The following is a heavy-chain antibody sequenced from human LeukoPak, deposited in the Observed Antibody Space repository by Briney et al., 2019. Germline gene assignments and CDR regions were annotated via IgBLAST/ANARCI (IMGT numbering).Heavy chain of an antibody. CDR3: ARAHYSRDVSKNAFDI. Sequence: GGSLRLSCAASGFTFSSYAMRWVRQAPGKWLEWVAVISYDGSNKYYADSVKGRFTISRDNSKITLYLQMNSLRAEDTAVYYCARAHYSRDVSKNAFDIWGQGTMVTVSS. J-gene: IGHJ3*02. V-gene: IGHV3-30*04. CDR2: ISYDGSNK. CDR1: GFTFSSYA. D-gene: IGHD2-21*01.